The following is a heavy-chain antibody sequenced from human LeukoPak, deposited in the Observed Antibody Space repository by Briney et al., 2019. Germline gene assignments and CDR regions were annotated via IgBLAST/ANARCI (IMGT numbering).Heavy chain of an antibody. J-gene: IGHJ4*02. D-gene: IGHD3-22*01. CDR3: AKDRFSTMVVVVD. CDR1: GFTFSSSW. CDR2: INKDGGEK. V-gene: IGHV3-7*03. Sequence: GGSLRLSCVTSGFTFSSSWMHWVRQAPGKGLEWVANINKDGGEKYYVDSVKGRFTISRDNSKNTVFLQMNSLRAEDTAVYYCAKDRFSTMVVVVDWGQGTLVTVSS.